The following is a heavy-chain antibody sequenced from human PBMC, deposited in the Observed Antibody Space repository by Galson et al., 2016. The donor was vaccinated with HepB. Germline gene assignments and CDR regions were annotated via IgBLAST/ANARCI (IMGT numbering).Heavy chain of an antibody. D-gene: IGHD3-16*01. V-gene: IGHV3-21*01. CDR1: GFTFSSSE. CDR3: ARDRGGGAPKLVIFDY. CDR2: ITGSSDFI. J-gene: IGHJ4*02. Sequence: SLRLSCAASGFTFSSSEMNWLRQAPGKGLEWVSYITGSSDFIKYADSVKGRFTVSRDNAKNSLYLQMNSLGAEDTAVYFCARDRGGGAPKLVIFDYWGQGTLVTVSS.